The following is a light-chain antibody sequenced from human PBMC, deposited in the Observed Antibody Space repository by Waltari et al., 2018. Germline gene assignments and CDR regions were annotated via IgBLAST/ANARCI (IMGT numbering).Light chain of an antibody. V-gene: IGLV4-69*01. J-gene: IGLJ2*01. Sequence: QLVLTQSPSASASLGASVKLTCTLSSAHRDYAITWHHQQPGKGPRYLMKLNSDGSHNKGDGIPDRFSGSSSGAERYLTISSLQSEDEADYYCHAWRSGILVFAGGTKLTVL. CDR2: LNSDGSH. CDR3: HAWRSGILV. CDR1: SAHRDYA.